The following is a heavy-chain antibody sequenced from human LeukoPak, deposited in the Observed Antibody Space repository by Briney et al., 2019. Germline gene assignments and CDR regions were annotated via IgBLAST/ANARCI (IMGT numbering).Heavy chain of an antibody. CDR3: ATYCGGDCYSPHDAFDI. D-gene: IGHD2-21*02. J-gene: IGHJ3*02. V-gene: IGHV3-7*01. CDR2: INQDGSEK. Sequence: PGGSLRLSCAASGFSFSSHWMSWIRQAPGKGLEWVANINQDGSEKYFEGSMKGRFTISRDNAKNSLNLQMNSLRTEDTAVYYCATYCGGDCYSPHDAFDIWGQGTMVTVSS. CDR1: GFSFSSHW.